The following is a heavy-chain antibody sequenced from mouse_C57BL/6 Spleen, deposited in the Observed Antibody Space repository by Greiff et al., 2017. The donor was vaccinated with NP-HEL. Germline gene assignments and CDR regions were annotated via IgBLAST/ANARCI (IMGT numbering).Heavy chain of an antibody. J-gene: IGHJ1*03. CDR2: ISDGGSYT. CDR3: ARDDFQLGRYFDV. CDR1: GFTFSSYA. D-gene: IGHD4-1*02. V-gene: IGHV5-4*01. Sequence: EVQLQESGGGLVKPGGSLKLSCAASGFTFSSYAMSWVRQTPEKRLEWVATISDGGSYTYYPDNVKGRFTISRDNAKNNLYLQMSHLKSEDTAMYYCARDDFQLGRYFDVWGTGTTVTVSS.